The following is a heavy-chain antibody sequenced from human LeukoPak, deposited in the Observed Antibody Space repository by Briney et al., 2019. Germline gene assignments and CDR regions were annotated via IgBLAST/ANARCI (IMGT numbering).Heavy chain of an antibody. Sequence: GASVKVSCKASGGTFSSYAISWVRQAPGQGLEWMGRIIPILGIANYAQKFQGRVTITADESTSTAYMELSSLRSEDTAVYYCARDGPYYDSRSGGYYWGQGTLVTVSS. CDR2: IIPILGIA. J-gene: IGHJ4*02. D-gene: IGHD3-22*01. CDR3: ARDGPYYDSRSGGYY. CDR1: GGTFSSYA. V-gene: IGHV1-69*04.